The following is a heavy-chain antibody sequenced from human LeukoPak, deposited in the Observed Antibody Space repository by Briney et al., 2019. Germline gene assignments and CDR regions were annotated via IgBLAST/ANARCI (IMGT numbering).Heavy chain of an antibody. CDR3: ARDYDSDC. CDR1: GFTFSAYD. J-gene: IGHJ4*02. V-gene: IGHV3-11*04. CDR2: ISSGGTSV. D-gene: IGHD2-2*01. Sequence: AESLTLSCAASGFTFSAYDMSWVRQAPGKGAEWVSYISSGGTSVYYADSEKGHFTIFRDYAKNSLYLQMNSLRADDMAVNYWARDYDSDCWGQGTLVTVSS.